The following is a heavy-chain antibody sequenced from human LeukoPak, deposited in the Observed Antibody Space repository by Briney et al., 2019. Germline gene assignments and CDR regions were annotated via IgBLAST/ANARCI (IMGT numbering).Heavy chain of an antibody. CDR3: ARDVVPAAMGGWFDP. J-gene: IGHJ5*02. CDR1: GFTFSSYW. V-gene: IGHV3-74*01. CDR2: INSDGSST. D-gene: IGHD2-2*01. Sequence: PGGSLRLSCAASGFTFSSYWMHWVRQAPGKGLVWVSRINSDGSSTSYADSVEGRFTISRDNAKNTLYLQMNSLRAEDTAVYYCARDVVPAAMGGWFDPWGQGTLVTVSS.